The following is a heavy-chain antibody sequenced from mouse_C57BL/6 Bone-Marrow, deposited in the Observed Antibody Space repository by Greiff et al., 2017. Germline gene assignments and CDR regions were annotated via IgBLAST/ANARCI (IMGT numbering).Heavy chain of an antibody. J-gene: IGHJ2*01. D-gene: IGHD1-1*01. Sequence: QVQLQQPGAELVKPGASVKLSCKASGYTFTSYWMHWVKQRPGQGLEWIGMIHPNSGSTNYNEKFKSKATLTVDKSSSTAYMQISSLTSEDAAVYYCARLGYYYGSHAYWGQGTTLTVSS. CDR3: ARLGYYYGSHAY. CDR1: GYTFTSYW. V-gene: IGHV1-64*01. CDR2: IHPNSGST.